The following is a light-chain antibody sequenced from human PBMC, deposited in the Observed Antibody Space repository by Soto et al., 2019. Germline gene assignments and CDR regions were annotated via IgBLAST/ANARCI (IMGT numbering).Light chain of an antibody. CDR1: QTISSY. CDR2: AAS. CDR3: HQRQRWPRT. J-gene: IGKJ1*01. Sequence: DIQMTQSPSSLSASVGDRVTITCRASQTISSYLHWYQQKPGKAPQLLIYAASSLQRGVPSRFSGSGSGTDFTLTITSLEPEDFAFYYCHQRQRWPRTFGQGTKVEIK. V-gene: IGKV1-39*01.